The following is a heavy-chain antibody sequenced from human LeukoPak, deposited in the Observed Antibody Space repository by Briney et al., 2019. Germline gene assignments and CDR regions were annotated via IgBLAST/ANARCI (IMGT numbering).Heavy chain of an antibody. Sequence: SVKVSCKASGGTFSSYAISWVRQAPGQGLEWMGGIIPIFGTANYAQKFQGRVTITADESTSTAYMELSSLRSEDTAVYYCARGGEVIAAAGRGRNYFDYWGQGTLVTVSS. D-gene: IGHD6-13*01. V-gene: IGHV1-69*13. CDR2: IIPIFGTA. CDR1: GGTFSSYA. J-gene: IGHJ4*02. CDR3: ARGGEVIAAAGRGRNYFDY.